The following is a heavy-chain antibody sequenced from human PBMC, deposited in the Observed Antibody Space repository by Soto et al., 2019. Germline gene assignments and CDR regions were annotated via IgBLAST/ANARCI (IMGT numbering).Heavy chain of an antibody. Sequence: QVQLVESGGGVVQPGGSLRLSCTASGFTFTTFGIHWVRQAPGKGLEWVALISYDGHNKYYSDSVKGRFTISRDNYKNTLSLQRNSRRAEDTAVYYCAKDLQAYGDYNYYYYGMDVWGQGTTVSVSS. D-gene: IGHD4-17*01. CDR1: GFTFTTFG. CDR3: AKDLQAYGDYNYYYYGMDV. V-gene: IGHV3-30*18. J-gene: IGHJ6*02. CDR2: ISYDGHNK.